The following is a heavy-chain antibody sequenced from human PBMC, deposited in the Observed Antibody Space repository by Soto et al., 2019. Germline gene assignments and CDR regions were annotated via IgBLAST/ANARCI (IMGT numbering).Heavy chain of an antibody. CDR1: GYSISSSTSF. CDR2: IYYSGSIYYSGST. J-gene: IGHJ4*02. Sequence: SEPLSLTFTVSGYSISSSTSFWGWVRQPPGKGLEWIGSIYYSGSIYYSGSTFYNPSLKSRVTVSVDTSKNHFSLKLSSVTAADTAVYYCARHLGEGYFDHWAQGTLVTVS. V-gene: IGHV4-39*01. CDR3: ARHLGEGYFDH.